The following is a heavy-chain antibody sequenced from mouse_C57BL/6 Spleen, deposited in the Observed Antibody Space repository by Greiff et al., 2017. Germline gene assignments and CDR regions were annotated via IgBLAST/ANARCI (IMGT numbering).Heavy chain of an antibody. CDR3: ASITHYFDY. V-gene: IGHV5-6*01. D-gene: IGHD1-1*01. Sequence: EVQGVESGGDLVKPGGSLTLSCAASGFTFSSYGMSWVRQTPDKRLEWVATVSSGGSYTYYPDSVKGRFTISRDNAKNTLYLQMSSLKSEDTAMYYCASITHYFDYWGQGTTLTVSS. J-gene: IGHJ2*01. CDR1: GFTFSSYG. CDR2: VSSGGSYT.